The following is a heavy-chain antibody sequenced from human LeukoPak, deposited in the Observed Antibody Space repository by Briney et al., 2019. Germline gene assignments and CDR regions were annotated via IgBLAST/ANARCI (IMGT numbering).Heavy chain of an antibody. CDR3: AKDAVRGSGRINWFDS. CDR2: ISGSGDST. CDR1: GFIFSSYV. V-gene: IGHV3-23*01. Sequence: GGSLRLSCAASGFIFSSYVMGWVRQAPGEGLEWVSAISGSGDSTYYADSVKGQFTFSRDNSKNTLYLQMNSLRAEDTAVYYCAKDAVRGSGRINWFDSWGQGTLVTVSS. D-gene: IGHD3-10*01. J-gene: IGHJ5*01.